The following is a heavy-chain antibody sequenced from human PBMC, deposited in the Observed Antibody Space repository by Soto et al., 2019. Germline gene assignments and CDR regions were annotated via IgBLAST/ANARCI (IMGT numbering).Heavy chain of an antibody. CDR2: IYYSGST. Sequence: SETLSLTCTVSGGSISSYYWSWIRQPPGKGLEWIGYIYYSGSTNYNPSLKSPVTISVDTAKNQFSLKLSSVTAADTAVYYCARTLSDGYCSGGSCYLGLDYWGQGTLVTVSS. V-gene: IGHV4-59*01. J-gene: IGHJ4*02. CDR1: GGSISSYY. CDR3: ARTLSDGYCSGGSCYLGLDY. D-gene: IGHD2-15*01.